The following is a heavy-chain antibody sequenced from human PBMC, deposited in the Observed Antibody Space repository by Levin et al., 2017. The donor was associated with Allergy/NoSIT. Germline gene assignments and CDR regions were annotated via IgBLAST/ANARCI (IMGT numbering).Heavy chain of an antibody. V-gene: IGHV4-59*01. CDR1: GDSISPYY. Sequence: SETLSLTCTVSGDSISPYYWSWIRQPPGKGLEWIGYIHYSGITNNIPSLKSRVTISVDTSKNQFYLKLSSVTAADTAVYYCARDRSDAFDIWGQGTMVTVSS. CDR3: ARDRSDAFDI. CDR2: IHYSGIT. J-gene: IGHJ3*02.